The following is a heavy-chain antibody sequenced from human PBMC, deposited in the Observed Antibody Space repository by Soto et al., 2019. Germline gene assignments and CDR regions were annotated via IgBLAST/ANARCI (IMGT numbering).Heavy chain of an antibody. V-gene: IGHV4-39*01. CDR1: GGSISSSSYY. J-gene: IGHJ5*02. Sequence: PSETLSLTCTVSGGSISSSSYYWGWIRQPPGKGLEWIGSIYYSGSTYYNPSLKSRVTISVDTSKNQFSLKLSSVTAADTAVYYCARPLRFWEWLLPRGPFDPGGRGPLAPVS. CDR3: ARPLRFWEWLLPRGPFDP. D-gene: IGHD3-3*01. CDR2: IYYSGST.